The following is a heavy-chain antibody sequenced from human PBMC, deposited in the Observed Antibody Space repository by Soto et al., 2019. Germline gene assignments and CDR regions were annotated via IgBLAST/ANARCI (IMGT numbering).Heavy chain of an antibody. J-gene: IGHJ3*02. V-gene: IGHV3-30-3*01. CDR3: ARDPSPPQSPDDAFDI. CDR1: GFTFSSYA. Sequence: GGSLRLSCAASGFTFSSYAMHWVRQAPGKGLEWVAVISYDGSNKYYADSVKGRFTISRDNSKNTLYLQMNSLRAEDTAVYYCARDPSPPQSPDDAFDIWGQGTMVTVSS. CDR2: ISYDGSNK.